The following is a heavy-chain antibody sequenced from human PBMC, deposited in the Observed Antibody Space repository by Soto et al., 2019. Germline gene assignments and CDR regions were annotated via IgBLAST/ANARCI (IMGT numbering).Heavy chain of an antibody. V-gene: IGHV1-69*01. Sequence: QVQLVQPGAEVKKPGSSVKVSCKASGGTFSKYAITWVRQAPGQGLEWMGGIIPIYGTTNFAQKIQGRVTISADESTSTAYMELSSLRSDDTAVYYWARALPLGDLFLFFDIWGQGTMVTVSS. J-gene: IGHJ3*02. CDR3: ARALPLGDLFLFFDI. CDR2: IIPIYGTT. D-gene: IGHD3-16*01. CDR1: GGTFSKYA.